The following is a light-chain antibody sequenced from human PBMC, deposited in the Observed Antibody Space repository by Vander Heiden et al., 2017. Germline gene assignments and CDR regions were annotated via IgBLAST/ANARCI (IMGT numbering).Light chain of an antibody. Sequence: DIVMTQSPDSLAVSLGEGPTINCKSSKSVFYSTNNKNYLAWYQQKPGQPPKLLIYWASTRESGVPDRFSGSGSGTDFTLTISSLQAEDVAVYYCQQYYSTPLTFGGGTKVEIK. CDR1: KSVFYSTNNKNY. CDR2: WAS. CDR3: QQYYSTPLT. V-gene: IGKV4-1*01. J-gene: IGKJ4*01.